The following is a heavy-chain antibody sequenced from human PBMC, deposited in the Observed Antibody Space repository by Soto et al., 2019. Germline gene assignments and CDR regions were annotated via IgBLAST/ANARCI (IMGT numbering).Heavy chain of an antibody. CDR2: IYTSGRT. D-gene: IGHD3-16*01. CDR3: TRDYEVNTDLDYWYFDL. J-gene: IGHJ2*01. CDR1: GGSIGNYY. Sequence: QVQLQESGPGLVKPSESLSLTCTVSGGSIGNYYWAWIRQSAGKGLEWIGRIYTSGRTHYNPSLPGWVNMSIDKSKNQFSLRLTSVIAEDTYMYYCTRDYEVNTDLDYWYFDLWGRGTMVTVSS. V-gene: IGHV4-4*07.